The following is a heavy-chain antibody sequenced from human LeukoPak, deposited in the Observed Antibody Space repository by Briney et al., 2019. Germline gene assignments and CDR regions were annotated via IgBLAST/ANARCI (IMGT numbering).Heavy chain of an antibody. Sequence: GGSLRLSCAASGFTFSSYSMNWVRQAPGKGLEWVSSISSSSSYIYYADSVKGRFTISRDNAKNSLYLQMNSLRAEDTAVYYCARGWPTIAAAGTIPEYFQHWGQGTLVTVSS. CDR1: GFTFSSYS. CDR3: ARGWPTIAAAGTIPEYFQH. J-gene: IGHJ1*01. CDR2: ISSSSSYI. D-gene: IGHD6-13*01. V-gene: IGHV3-21*01.